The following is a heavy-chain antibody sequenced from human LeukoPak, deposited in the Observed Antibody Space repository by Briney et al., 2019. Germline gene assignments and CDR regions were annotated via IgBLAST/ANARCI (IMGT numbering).Heavy chain of an antibody. CDR2: INHSGST. J-gene: IGHJ5*02. CDR3: ARVRRPYCSSTSCYGRGWFDP. D-gene: IGHD2-2*01. V-gene: IGHV4-34*01. CDR1: GGSFSGYY. Sequence: SETLSLTCAVYGGSFSGYYWSWIRQSPGKGLEWIGEINHSGSTNYNPSLKSRVTISVDASKNQFSLKLSSVTAADTAVYYCARVRRPYCSSTSCYGRGWFDPWGQGTLVTVSS.